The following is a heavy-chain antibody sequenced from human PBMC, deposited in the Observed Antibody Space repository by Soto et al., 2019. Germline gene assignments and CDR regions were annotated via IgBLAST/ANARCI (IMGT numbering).Heavy chain of an antibody. CDR1: GYTLTELS. D-gene: IGHD3-22*01. Sequence: GASVKVSCKVSGYTLTELSMHWVRQAPGKGLEWMGGFDPEDDETIYAQKFQGRVTMTEDTSTDTAYMELSSLRSEDTAVYYCATSHHDSSGYWNWFDPWGQGTLVTVSS. CDR2: FDPEDDET. CDR3: ATSHHDSSGYWNWFDP. V-gene: IGHV1-24*01. J-gene: IGHJ5*02.